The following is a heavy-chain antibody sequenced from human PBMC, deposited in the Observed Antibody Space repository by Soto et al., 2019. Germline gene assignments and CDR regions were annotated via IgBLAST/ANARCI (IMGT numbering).Heavy chain of an antibody. D-gene: IGHD6-25*01. CDR1: GYTFTSYG. V-gene: IGHV1-18*01. CDR3: ARVPKQRPFAY. CDR2: ISSYNGNT. J-gene: IGHJ4*02. Sequence: QVQLVQSGAEVKKPGASVKVSCKASGYTFTSYGISWVRQAPGQGLEWMVWISSYNGNTNYAQKLQGRVTMITDTATSTAYMELRSMRSDDTAVYYCARVPKQRPFAYWGQGTLVTVSS.